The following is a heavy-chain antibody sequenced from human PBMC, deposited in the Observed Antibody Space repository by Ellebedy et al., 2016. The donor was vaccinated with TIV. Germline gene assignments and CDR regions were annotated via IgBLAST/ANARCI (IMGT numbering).Heavy chain of an antibody. CDR1: GFTFRSYS. V-gene: IGHV3-48*02. CDR2: IKSSSNPI. J-gene: IGHJ4*02. Sequence: GKSLKISCAASGFTFRSYSMNWVRQAPGKGLEWVSHIKSSSNPIYYADSVKGRFIISRDNAKNSLYLQMNNLRDEDTAVYYCSRDGGRGGGNDFWGQGTLVIVSS. CDR3: SRDGGRGGGNDF. D-gene: IGHD3-16*01.